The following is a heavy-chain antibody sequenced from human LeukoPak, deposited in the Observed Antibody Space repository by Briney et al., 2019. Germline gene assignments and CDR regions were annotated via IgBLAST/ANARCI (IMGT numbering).Heavy chain of an antibody. J-gene: IGHJ4*02. CDR1: GDSISSSSYY. CDR3: ARHLRASGSFKNFDY. V-gene: IGHV4-39*01. CDR2: IYYSGST. Sequence: TSSKTLSLTCTVSGDSISSSSYYWGWIRQPPGKGLEWIGSIYYSGSTYYNPSLKSRVTISVDTSKNQFSLKLSSVTAADTAVYYCARHLRASGSFKNFDYWGQGTLVTVSS. D-gene: IGHD3-10*01.